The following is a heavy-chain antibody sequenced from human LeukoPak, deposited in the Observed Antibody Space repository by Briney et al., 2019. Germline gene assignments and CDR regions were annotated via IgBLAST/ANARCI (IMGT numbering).Heavy chain of an antibody. Sequence: GGSLRLSCAASGFTFSSYGMHWVRQAPGKGLEWVAVISYDGSNKYYADSVKGRFTISRDNSKNTLYLQMNSLRAEDTAVYYCARELSSPPYYDFWSGYYTGGYYFDYWGQGTLVTVSS. J-gene: IGHJ4*02. V-gene: IGHV3-30*03. CDR2: ISYDGSNK. CDR3: ARELSSPPYYDFWSGYYTGGYYFDY. CDR1: GFTFSSYG. D-gene: IGHD3-3*01.